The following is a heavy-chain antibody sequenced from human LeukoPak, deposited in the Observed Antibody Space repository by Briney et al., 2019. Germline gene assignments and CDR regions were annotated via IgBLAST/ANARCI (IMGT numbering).Heavy chain of an antibody. J-gene: IGHJ4*02. Sequence: GGSLRLSCAASGFTFSSYAMHWVRQAPGKGLEWVAVISYDGSNKYYADSVKGRFTISRDNSKNTLYLQMNSLRAEDTAVYYCARESPKLRYFDYWGQGTLVTVSS. CDR3: ARESPKLRYFDY. D-gene: IGHD1-26*01. CDR2: ISYDGSNK. CDR1: GFTFSSYA. V-gene: IGHV3-30-3*01.